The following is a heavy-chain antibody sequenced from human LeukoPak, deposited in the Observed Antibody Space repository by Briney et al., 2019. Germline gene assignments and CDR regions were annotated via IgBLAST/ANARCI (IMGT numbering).Heavy chain of an antibody. CDR1: GYTFTGYY. V-gene: IGHV1-18*04. CDR3: ARGQIYCSGGSCYSWFDP. CDR2: ISAYNGNT. D-gene: IGHD2-15*01. Sequence: ASVKVSCKASGYTFTGYYMHWVRQAPGQGLEWMGWISAYNGNTNYAQKLQGRVTMTRDMSTSTVYMELSSLRSEDTAVYYCARGQIYCSGGSCYSWFDPWGQGTLVTVSS. J-gene: IGHJ5*02.